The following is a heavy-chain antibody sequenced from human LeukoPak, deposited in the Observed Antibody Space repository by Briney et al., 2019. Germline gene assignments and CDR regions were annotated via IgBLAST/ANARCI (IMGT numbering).Heavy chain of an antibody. D-gene: IGHD3-9*01. CDR1: GYTFTSYD. CDR2: MSPNSGNT. J-gene: IGHJ4*02. Sequence: GASVKVSCKASGYTFTSYDINWVRQATGQGLEWMGWMSPNSGNTGYAQKFQGRVTMTRNTSISTAYMELSSLRSEDTAVYYCARVRGRYFDWLLFGSAYFDYWGQGTLVTVSS. V-gene: IGHV1-8*01. CDR3: ARVRGRYFDWLLFGSAYFDY.